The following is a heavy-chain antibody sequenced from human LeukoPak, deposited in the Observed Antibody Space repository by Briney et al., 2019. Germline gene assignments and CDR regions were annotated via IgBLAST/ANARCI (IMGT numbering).Heavy chain of an antibody. D-gene: IGHD6-19*01. CDR2: ISGSGGST. J-gene: IGHJ4*02. Sequence: GGSLRLSCAASGFTFSTYAMSWVRQAPGKGLEWVSAISGSGGSTYYADSVKGRFTISRDNSKNTLYLQMNSLRAEDTAVYYCAKDSGRWLVPSDYWGQGTLVTVSS. CDR1: GFTFSTYA. CDR3: AKDSGRWLVPSDY. V-gene: IGHV3-23*01.